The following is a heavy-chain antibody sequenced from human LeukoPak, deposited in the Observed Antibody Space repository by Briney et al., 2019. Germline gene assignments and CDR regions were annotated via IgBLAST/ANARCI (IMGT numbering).Heavy chain of an antibody. V-gene: IGHV4-59*01. CDR1: GGSIGTYH. J-gene: IGHJ6*02. CDR3: ARGHPPNLDV. Sequence: SETLSFTCTVSGGSIGTYHWSWIRQPPGKGLDWIGYIHYNGNTNYNPSLWSRVTISVDTSNNQFSLRLSSVTAADTAVYYCARGHPPNLDVWGQGTTVAVSS. CDR2: IHYNGNT.